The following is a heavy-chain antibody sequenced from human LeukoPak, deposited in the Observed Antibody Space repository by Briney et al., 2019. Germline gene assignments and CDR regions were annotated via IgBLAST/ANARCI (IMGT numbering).Heavy chain of an antibody. D-gene: IGHD3-10*01. Sequence: GGSLRLSCVGSGYDFKRYSMNWVRQAPGKGLEWISYITSRSSSIFYAASVRGRFTNSRDNAMNSMYLQMNSLRDEDTAVYYCTRGGSYFEKWGQGSLVTVTS. V-gene: IGHV3-48*02. CDR2: ITSRSSSI. CDR3: TRGGSYFEK. CDR1: GYDFKRYS. J-gene: IGHJ4*02.